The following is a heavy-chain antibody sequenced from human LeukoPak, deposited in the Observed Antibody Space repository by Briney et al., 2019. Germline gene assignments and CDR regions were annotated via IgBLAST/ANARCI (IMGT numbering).Heavy chain of an antibody. CDR1: GFTFSSYA. V-gene: IGHV4-34*01. Sequence: GSLRLSCAASGFTFSSYAMHWIRQPPGKGLEWIGEINHSGSTNYNPSLKSRVTISVDTSKNQFSLKLSSVTAADTAVYYCARAGGYQGAFDIWGQGTMVTVSS. J-gene: IGHJ3*02. D-gene: IGHD3-22*01. CDR2: INHSGST. CDR3: ARAGGYQGAFDI.